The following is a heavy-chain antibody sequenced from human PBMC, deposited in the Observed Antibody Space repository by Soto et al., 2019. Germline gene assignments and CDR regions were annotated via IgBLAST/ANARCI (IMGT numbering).Heavy chain of an antibody. V-gene: IGHV4-39*01. CDR2: IYYSGST. CDR3: ARHHGDADE. CDR1: GGSISGSSCY. J-gene: IGHJ4*02. Sequence: PSETLSLTCTVSGGSISGSSCYWGWIRQPPGKGQEWIGRIYYSGSTYSNPSHKCRVTISVDTSKNQFSQKLSSVTASDSAVYYCARHHGDADEWGQGTLVTVSS.